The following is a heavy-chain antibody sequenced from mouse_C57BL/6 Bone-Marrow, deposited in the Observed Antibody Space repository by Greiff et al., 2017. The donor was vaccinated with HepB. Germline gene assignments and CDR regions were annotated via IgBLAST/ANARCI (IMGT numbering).Heavy chain of an antibody. J-gene: IGHJ4*01. CDR3: ARRGADDYDEGYAMDY. D-gene: IGHD2-4*01. Sequence: VQLQQPGAELVKPGASVKMSCKASGYTFTSYWITWVKQRPGQGLEWIGDIYPGSGSTNYNEKFKSKATLTVDTSSSTAYMQRSSLTSEDSAVYYCARRGADDYDEGYAMDYWGQGTSVTVSS. CDR2: IYPGSGST. CDR1: GYTFTSYW. V-gene: IGHV1-55*01.